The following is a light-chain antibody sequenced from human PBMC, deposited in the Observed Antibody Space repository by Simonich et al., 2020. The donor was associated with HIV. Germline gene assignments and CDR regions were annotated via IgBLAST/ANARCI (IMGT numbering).Light chain of an antibody. CDR2: WAS. V-gene: IGKV4-1*01. J-gene: IGKJ4*01. Sequence: DIVVTQSPDSLPVSLGARPPLHCKSSQSVLHTSNNKNYLAWYQQKPGHPPKLLIYWASTRESGVPDRFSGSGSGTLFTLTISSLQAEDVAVYYCQQYYSTPLTFGGGTKVEIK. CDR3: QQYYSTPLT. CDR1: QSVLHTSNNKNY.